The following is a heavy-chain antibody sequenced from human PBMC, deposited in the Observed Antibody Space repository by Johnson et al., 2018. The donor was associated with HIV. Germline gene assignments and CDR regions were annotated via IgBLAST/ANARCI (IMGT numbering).Heavy chain of an antibody. CDR2: IYSGGNT. CDR1: GITVSSSY. V-gene: IGHV3-66*01. Sequence: VQLVESGGGLVQPGGSLRLSCAASGITVSSSYMSWVRQAPGKGLEWVSVIYSGGNTYYADSVRGRFTISRDNSKNTLYLQMNSLRAEDTAVYHCARGGLEYSSALGLGYAFDVWGQGTVVTVSS. CDR3: ARGGLEYSSALGLGYAFDV. D-gene: IGHD6-25*01. J-gene: IGHJ3*01.